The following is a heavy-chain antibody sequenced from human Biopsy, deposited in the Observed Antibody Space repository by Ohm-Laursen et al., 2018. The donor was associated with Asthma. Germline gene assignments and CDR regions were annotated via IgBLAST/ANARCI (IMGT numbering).Heavy chain of an antibody. CDR2: INAANGNT. D-gene: IGHD3-9*01. CDR3: ARTYFDFLTGQVHDAFAM. CDR1: GYTFINYA. V-gene: IGHV1-3*01. Sequence: SSVKVSCKASGYTFINYAIHWVRQAPGHSLEWTGWINAANGNTKYSQKFQGRLTISRDTSASTAYMDLSSLRSEDTAVYYCARTYFDFLTGQVHDAFAMWGQGTMVTVSS. J-gene: IGHJ3*02.